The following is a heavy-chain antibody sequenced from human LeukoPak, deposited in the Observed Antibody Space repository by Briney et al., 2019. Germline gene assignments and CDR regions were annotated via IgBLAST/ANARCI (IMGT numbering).Heavy chain of an antibody. J-gene: IGHJ4*02. CDR3: AKGRIMITFGGPDY. V-gene: IGHV3-23*01. D-gene: IGHD3-16*01. Sequence: GGSLRLSCAASGFTFSSYAMSWVRQAPGKGLEWVSAISGSGGSTYYADSVKGRFTISRDNSKNTLYLQMNSLRAEDTAVYYCAKGRIMITFGGPDYWGQGTLVSVSS. CDR1: GFTFSSYA. CDR2: ISGSGGST.